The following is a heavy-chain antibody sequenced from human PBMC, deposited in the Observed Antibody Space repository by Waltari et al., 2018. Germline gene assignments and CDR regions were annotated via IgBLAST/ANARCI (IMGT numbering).Heavy chain of an antibody. CDR3: ANLGAAMRVYSFDGLDV. Sequence: EVQLLESGGGLVQPGGSLRLSCAASGFTFPNYAMNWVRQAPGKGLEWVSFIRGSGGSTYYADSVKGRFTISRDNSKKTLYLQMNSLRGEDTAVYYCANLGAAMRVYSFDGLDVWGQGTTVTVSS. CDR2: IRGSGGST. J-gene: IGHJ6*02. CDR1: GFTFPNYA. V-gene: IGHV3-23*01. D-gene: IGHD2-2*01.